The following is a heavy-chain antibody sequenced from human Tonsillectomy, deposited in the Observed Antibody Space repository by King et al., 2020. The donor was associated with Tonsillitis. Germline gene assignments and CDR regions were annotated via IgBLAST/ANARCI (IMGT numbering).Heavy chain of an antibody. Sequence: VQLVESGGGLVQPGGSLRLSCAASGCTFSSYAMSWVRQAPGKGLEGVSASSGSGGRTYYADSAKGRFTISRDNSKNTLYLQMNGLRAEDTAVYYCAKASSNYDILTGYYYFDYWGQGTLVTVSS. D-gene: IGHD3-9*01. V-gene: IGHV3-23*04. J-gene: IGHJ4*02. CDR3: AKASSNYDILTGYYYFDY. CDR1: GCTFSSYA. CDR2: SSGSGGRT.